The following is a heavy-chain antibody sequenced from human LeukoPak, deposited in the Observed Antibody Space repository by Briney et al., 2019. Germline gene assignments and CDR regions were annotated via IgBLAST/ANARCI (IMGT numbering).Heavy chain of an antibody. CDR1: GFTFSDYY. J-gene: IGHJ6*02. D-gene: IGHD3-10*01. Sequence: GGSLRLSCAASGFTFSDYYMSWIRQAPGKGLEWVSYISSSSSTIYYADSVKGRFTISRDNAKNSLYLQMNSLRAEDTAVYYCARRRLLWFGELSYGMDVWGQGTTVTVSS. V-gene: IGHV3-11*04. CDR3: ARRRLLWFGELSYGMDV. CDR2: ISSSSSTI.